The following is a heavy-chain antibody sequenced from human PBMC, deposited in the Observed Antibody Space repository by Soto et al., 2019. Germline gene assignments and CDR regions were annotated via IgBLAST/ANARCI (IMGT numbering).Heavy chain of an antibody. Sequence: PXESLRLSCQCSGYSFTSYGVGWVLQMPGKGLEWMGIIYPGDSDTRYSPSFRGQVTISADKSISTAYLQWSSLKASDNAMYYCARLIGDYWGQGTLVTVSS. V-gene: IGHV5-51*01. J-gene: IGHJ4*02. CDR3: ARLIGDY. CDR1: GYSFTSYG. D-gene: IGHD2-21*01. CDR2: IYPGDSDT.